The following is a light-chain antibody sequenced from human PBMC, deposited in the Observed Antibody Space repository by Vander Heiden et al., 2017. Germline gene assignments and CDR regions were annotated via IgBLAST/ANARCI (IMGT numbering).Light chain of an antibody. CDR1: TSNNGAGYD. Sequence: QSVLPQPPSVSGAPGQTVTISCTGSTSNNGAGYDVHWYQQVPGTAPKLLIYGDRNRPSGVPDRFSGSKSGTSASLAITGLQTEDEADYYCQSYDSSLSVVFGGGTKLTVL. V-gene: IGLV1-40*01. CDR3: QSYDSSLSVV. CDR2: GDR. J-gene: IGLJ2*01.